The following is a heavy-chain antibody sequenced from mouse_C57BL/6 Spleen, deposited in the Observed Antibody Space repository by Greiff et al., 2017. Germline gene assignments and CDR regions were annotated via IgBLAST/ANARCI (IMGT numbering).Heavy chain of an antibody. Sequence: QVTLKVSGPGILQPSQTLSLTCSFSGFSLSTFGMGVGWIRQPSGKGLEWLAHIWWDDDKYYNPALKSRLTISKDTSKNQVFRKIANVDTADTATYYCARIAYYYGSSYKYYFDYWGQGTTLAVST. V-gene: IGHV8-8*01. CDR1: GFSLSTFGMG. J-gene: IGHJ2*01. D-gene: IGHD1-1*01. CDR3: ARIAYYYGSSYKYYFDY. CDR2: IWWDDDK.